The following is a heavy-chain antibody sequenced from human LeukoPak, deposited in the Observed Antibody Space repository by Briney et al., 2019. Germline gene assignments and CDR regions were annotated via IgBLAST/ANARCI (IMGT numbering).Heavy chain of an antibody. CDR1: GFTFSNAW. J-gene: IGHJ4*02. CDR2: IKSKTDGGTT. V-gene: IGHV3-15*01. CDR3: TTGPFWSGYYTPFDY. D-gene: IGHD3-3*01. Sequence: GGSLRLSCAASGFTFSNAWMSWVRQAPGKGLEWVGRIKSKTDGGTTDYAAPVKGRFTISRDDSKNTLYLQMNSLKTEDTAVHYCTTGPFWSGYYTPFDYWGQGTLVTVSS.